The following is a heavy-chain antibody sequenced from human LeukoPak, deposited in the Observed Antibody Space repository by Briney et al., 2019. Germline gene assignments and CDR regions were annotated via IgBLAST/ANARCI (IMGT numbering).Heavy chain of an antibody. CDR3: AKDGGTYSTDY. CDR1: GYTFPSHK. V-gene: IGHV1-46*01. CDR2: INPSDGSA. Sequence: ASVKVSCKAFGYTFPSHKIHWVRQAPGQGLEWMGLINPSDGSARYAQPFQGRVSLTRDTSTSTLYMELSSLRSEDTAVYYCAKDGGTYSTDYWGQGTLVTVSS. J-gene: IGHJ4*02. D-gene: IGHD1-26*01.